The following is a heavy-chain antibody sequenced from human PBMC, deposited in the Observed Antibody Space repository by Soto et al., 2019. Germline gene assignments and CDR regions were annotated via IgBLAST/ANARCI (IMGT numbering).Heavy chain of an antibody. CDR3: RYYGSGRSDY. Sequence: EVQLVESGGGLVQPGGSLRLSCAASGFTVSSNYMSWVRQAPGKGLEWVSVIYSGGSTYYADSVKGRFTITRDNSKNTLYLQMNSLRAEDTAVYDCRYYGSGRSDYWGQGTLVTVSS. CDR1: GFTVSSNY. D-gene: IGHD3-10*01. CDR2: IYSGGST. J-gene: IGHJ4*02. V-gene: IGHV3-66*01.